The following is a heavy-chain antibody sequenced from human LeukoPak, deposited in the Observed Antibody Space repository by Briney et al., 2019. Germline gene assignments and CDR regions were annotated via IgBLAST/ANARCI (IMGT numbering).Heavy chain of an antibody. V-gene: IGHV3-23*01. J-gene: IGHJ4*02. CDR3: ANGGGSSRYRFDY. CDR1: GFTFSSYA. D-gene: IGHD6-13*01. Sequence: PGGSLRLSCAASGFTFSSYAVRWVRQAPGKGLEWVSAISGSGESTYYADSVKGWFTISRDNSKNTLYLQMNSLRAEDTAVYYCANGGGSSRYRFDYWGQGTLVTVSS. CDR2: ISGSGEST.